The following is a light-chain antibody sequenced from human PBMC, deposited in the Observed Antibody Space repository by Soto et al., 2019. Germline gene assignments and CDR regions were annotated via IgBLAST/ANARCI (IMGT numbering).Light chain of an antibody. J-gene: IGLJ3*02. CDR1: SSNIEAGYA. V-gene: IGLV1-40*01. CDR2: DNN. CDR3: QSYDSSLSSWV. Sequence: QSVLTQPPSVSGAPGQRVTISCTGSSSNIEAGYAVHWYQQLPGTAPKLLIYDNNNRPSGVPDRFSGSKSGTSASLAITGLQAEDEADYYCQSYDSSLSSWVFGGATKLTVL.